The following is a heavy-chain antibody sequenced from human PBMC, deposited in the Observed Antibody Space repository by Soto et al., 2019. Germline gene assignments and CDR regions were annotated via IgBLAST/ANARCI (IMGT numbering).Heavy chain of an antibody. CDR3: ARGVVSVFEFWYFDL. V-gene: IGHV1-69*01. Sequence: QVQLVQSGAEVKKPGSSVKVSCKASGGTFRNHGISWLRQAPGQGLEWIGGFTPKFGTANYAPKFQGRVSITADESTTTASVALSNLRPEDTAVYFCARGVVSVFEFWYFDLWGRGTLITVSS. CDR1: GGTFRNHG. CDR2: FTPKFGTA. J-gene: IGHJ2*01. D-gene: IGHD2-15*01.